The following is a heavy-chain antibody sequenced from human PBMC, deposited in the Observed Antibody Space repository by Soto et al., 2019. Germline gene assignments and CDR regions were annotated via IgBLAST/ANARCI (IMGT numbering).Heavy chain of an antibody. D-gene: IGHD6-13*01. CDR3: AKQQLGVIRAIDY. CDR2: IRETGNT. CDR1: GFTFSNYA. J-gene: IGHJ4*02. V-gene: IGHV3-23*01. Sequence: GSLRLSCAASGFTFSNYAMSWIRQAPGKGLEWVSTIRETGNTYYADSVRGRFATSRDNPENTLYLQMSSLRAEDTAVYYCAKQQLGVIRAIDYSGQGTLVTVSS.